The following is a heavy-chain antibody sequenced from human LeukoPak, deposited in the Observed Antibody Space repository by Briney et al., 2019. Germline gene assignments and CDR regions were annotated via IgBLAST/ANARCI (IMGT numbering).Heavy chain of an antibody. D-gene: IGHD3-22*01. CDR3: AKSSGYYFPFDY. CDR1: GYSFPSYW. V-gene: IGHV5-10-1*04. Sequence: GESLKISCKVSGYSFPSYWITWVRQVPGKGLEWMGRIAPSDSYTNYSPSFQGQVTISADKFISTAYLQWSSLKASDTAMYYCAKSSGYYFPFDYWGQGTLVTVSS. CDR2: IAPSDSYT. J-gene: IGHJ4*02.